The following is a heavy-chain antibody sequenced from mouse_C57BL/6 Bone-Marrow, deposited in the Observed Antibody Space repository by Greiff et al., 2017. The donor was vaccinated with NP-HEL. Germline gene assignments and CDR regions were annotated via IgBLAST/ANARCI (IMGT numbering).Heavy chain of an antibody. D-gene: IGHD3-2*02. CDR2: ISDGGSYT. Sequence: EVMLVESGGGLVKPGGSLKLSCAASGFTFSSYAMSWVRQTPEKRLEWVATISDGGSYTYYPDNVKGRFTISRDNAKNNLYLQMSHLKSEDTAMYYCARDLVDSSGPFAYWGQGTLVTVSA. J-gene: IGHJ3*01. CDR3: ARDLVDSSGPFAY. V-gene: IGHV5-4*01. CDR1: GFTFSSYA.